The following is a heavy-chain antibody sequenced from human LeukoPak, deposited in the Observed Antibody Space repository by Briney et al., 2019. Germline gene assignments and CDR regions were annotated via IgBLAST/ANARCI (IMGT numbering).Heavy chain of an antibody. J-gene: IGHJ4*02. Sequence: GGSLRLSCAASGFTFSSYAMSWVRQAPGKGLEWVSTISGSGGSTYYADSVKGRFTISRDNSKNTLYLQMNSLRAEYTAVSYCATALGGGAYASGSLTYRGRGTLVTVSS. V-gene: IGHV3-23*01. CDR3: ATALGGGAYASGSLTY. CDR2: ISGSGGST. D-gene: IGHD3-10*01. CDR1: GFTFSSYA.